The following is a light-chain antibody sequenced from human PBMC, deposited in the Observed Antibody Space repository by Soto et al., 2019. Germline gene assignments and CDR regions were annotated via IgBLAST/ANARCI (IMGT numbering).Light chain of an antibody. CDR1: SSDVGGYDF. CDR2: EVS. CDR3: SSYTPTTTLL. V-gene: IGLV2-14*01. J-gene: IGLJ1*01. Sequence: QSALTQPASVSGSPGQSITISCTGTSSDVGGYDFVSWYQQYPGRTPKLLIYEVSNRPSGVSDRFSGSKSGNTASLTISGLQAEDEADYYCSSYTPTTTLLFGAGTKLTVL.